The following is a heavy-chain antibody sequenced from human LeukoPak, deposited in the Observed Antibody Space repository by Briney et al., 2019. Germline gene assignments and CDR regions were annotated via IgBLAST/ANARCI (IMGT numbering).Heavy chain of an antibody. CDR2: IYYTGSA. CDR1: GDSISSSTTYF. V-gene: IGHV4-39*07. CDR3: ARGDRWFHSNIGGPRGNSQY. J-gene: IGHJ1*01. D-gene: IGHD4-23*01. Sequence: SETLSLTCSVSGDSISSSTTYFWGWIRQPPGKGLEWIGSIYYTGSAYYNPSLKSRVTISVDTSQNQFSVRLNSVTAADTAVYYCARGDRWFHSNIGGPRGNSQYWGQGTLVTVSS.